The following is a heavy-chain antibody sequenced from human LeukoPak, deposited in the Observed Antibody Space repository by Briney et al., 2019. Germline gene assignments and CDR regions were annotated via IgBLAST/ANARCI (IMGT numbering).Heavy chain of an antibody. CDR2: INPSGGST. CDR1: GYTFTSYY. D-gene: IGHD3-9*01. CDR3: ARDGEEGRYFDWLLSYLDY. J-gene: IGHJ4*02. V-gene: IGHV1-46*01. Sequence: SSVKVSCKASGYTFTSYYMHWVRQAPGQGLEWMGIINPSGGSTSYAQKFQGRVTMTRDMSTSTVYMELSSLRSEDTAVYYCARDGEEGRYFDWLLSYLDYWGQGTLVTVSS.